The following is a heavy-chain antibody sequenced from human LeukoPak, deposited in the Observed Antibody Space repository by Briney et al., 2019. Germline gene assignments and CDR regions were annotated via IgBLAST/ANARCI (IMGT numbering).Heavy chain of an antibody. V-gene: IGHV3-23*01. CDR3: ARARIVGATRYFDY. Sequence: GSLRLSCAASGFTFSSYAMSWVRQAPGEGLEWVSGMSDSGTNTYYADSVRGRFTISRDNSKNTVYLQMNSLRAEDTAVYYCARARIVGATRYFDYWGQGTLVTVSS. D-gene: IGHD1-26*01. J-gene: IGHJ4*02. CDR1: GFTFSSYA. CDR2: MSDSGTNT.